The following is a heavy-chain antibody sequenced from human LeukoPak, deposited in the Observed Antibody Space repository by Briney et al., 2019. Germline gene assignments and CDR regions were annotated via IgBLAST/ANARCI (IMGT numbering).Heavy chain of an antibody. Sequence: GASVKVSCKASGYTFTSYGISWVRQAPGQGLEWMGWISAYNGNTNYAQKLQGRVTMTTDTSTSTAYMELSSLRSEDTAVYYCARVGIVAGSHTRYYDYYYYYMDVWGKGTTVTVSS. CDR3: ARVGIVAGSHTRYYDYYYYYMDV. J-gene: IGHJ6*03. V-gene: IGHV1-18*01. CDR2: ISAYNGNT. CDR1: GYTFTSYG. D-gene: IGHD2-2*03.